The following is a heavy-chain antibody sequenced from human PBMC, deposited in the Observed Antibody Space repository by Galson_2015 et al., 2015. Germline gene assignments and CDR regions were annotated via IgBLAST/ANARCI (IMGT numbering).Heavy chain of an antibody. CDR2: IYYSGST. J-gene: IGHJ4*02. D-gene: IGHD6-13*01. CDR3: ARDRAEAGTGYYFAY. V-gene: IGHV4-39*07. Sequence: ETLSLTCTVSGGSISSRSYYWGWIRQPPGKGLEWIGSIYYSGSTYYNPSLKSRVTISVDTSKNQFSLKLSSVTAADTAIYYCARDRAEAGTGYYFAYWGQGTLVTVSS. CDR1: GGSISSRSYY.